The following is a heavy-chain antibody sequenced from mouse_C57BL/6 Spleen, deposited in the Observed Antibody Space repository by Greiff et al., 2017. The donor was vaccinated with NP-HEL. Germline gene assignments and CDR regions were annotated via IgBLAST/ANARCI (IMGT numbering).Heavy chain of an antibody. CDR1: GYTFTDYE. D-gene: IGHD1-1*01. CDR2: IDPETGGT. J-gene: IGHJ3*01. Sequence: QVQLKESGAELVRPGASVTLSCKASGYTFTDYEMHWVKQTPVHGLEWIGAIDPETGGTAYNQKFKGKAILTADKSSSTAYMALRRLTSEDSAVYYCTRGDYYVPFAYWGQGTLVTVSA. V-gene: IGHV1-15*01. CDR3: TRGDYYVPFAY.